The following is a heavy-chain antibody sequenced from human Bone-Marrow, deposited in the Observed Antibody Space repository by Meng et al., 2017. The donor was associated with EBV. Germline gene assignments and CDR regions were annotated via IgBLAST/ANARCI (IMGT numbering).Heavy chain of an antibody. D-gene: IGHD6-13*01. CDR1: GYSFSSYN. CDR2: INPNGGRT. V-gene: IGHV1-46*01. Sequence: VQVVKAGAGVKKPGASVKVSWKASGYSFSSYNMHWVRQAPGQGLEWMGIINPNGGRTNYAQSFQGRVVVTRDTSTTTVYMEMSSLRSEDTAVYYCARDRGIDDGFDFWGQGTMVTVSS. J-gene: IGHJ3*01. CDR3: ARDRGIDDGFDF.